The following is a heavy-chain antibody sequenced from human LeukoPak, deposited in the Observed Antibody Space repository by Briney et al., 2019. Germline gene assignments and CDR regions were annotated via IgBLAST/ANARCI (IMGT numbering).Heavy chain of an antibody. J-gene: IGHJ5*02. CDR3: AREGLNADP. Sequence: SETLSLTCTVSGGSISSSSYSWGWIRQPPGKGLEWIGSIYYSGSTYYNPSLKSRVTISVDTSKNQFSLKLSSVTAADTAVYYCAREGLNADPWGQGTLVTVSS. D-gene: IGHD2-8*01. V-gene: IGHV4-39*02. CDR1: GGSISSSSYS. CDR2: IYYSGST.